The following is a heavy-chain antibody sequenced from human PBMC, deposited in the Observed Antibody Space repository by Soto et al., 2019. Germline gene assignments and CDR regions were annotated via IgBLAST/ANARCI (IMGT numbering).Heavy chain of an antibody. Sequence: PGGSLRLSCAASGFTFSSYAMHWARQAPGKGLEWVAVISYDGSNKYYADSVKGRFTISRDNSKNTLYLQMNSLRAEDTAVYYCARDRGYYDSSGYYPPSTYGMDVWGQGTTVTVSS. CDR2: ISYDGSNK. D-gene: IGHD3-22*01. CDR1: GFTFSSYA. CDR3: ARDRGYYDSSGYYPPSTYGMDV. J-gene: IGHJ6*02. V-gene: IGHV3-30-3*01.